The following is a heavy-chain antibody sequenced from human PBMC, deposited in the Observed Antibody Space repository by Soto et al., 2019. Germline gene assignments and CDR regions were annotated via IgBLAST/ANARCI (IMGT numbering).Heavy chain of an antibody. CDR3: AKDLVGSNADYFDY. CDR2: ISGSGGST. Sequence: PGGSLRLSCAAYGFTFSSYAMSWVRQAPGKGTEWVAAISGSGGSTYYADSVKGRFTISRDNSKNTLYLQMNSLRAEDAAVYYCAKDLVGSNADYFDYWGQGTLDTVSS. V-gene: IGHV3-23*01. D-gene: IGHD2-15*01. J-gene: IGHJ4*02. CDR1: GFTFSSYA.